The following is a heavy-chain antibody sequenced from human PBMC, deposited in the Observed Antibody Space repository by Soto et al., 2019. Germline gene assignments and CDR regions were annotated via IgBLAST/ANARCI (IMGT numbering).Heavy chain of an antibody. Sequence: ASVNVSCMASGYTFTGYYMHWVRQAPGQGLEWMGWINPNSGGTNYAQKFQGWVTMTRDTSASTFYMELSSLRYEDTAVCYCARDLWTRNLDYWGQGTTVTVSS. D-gene: IGHD3-3*01. V-gene: IGHV1-2*04. CDR2: INPNSGGT. J-gene: IGHJ4*02. CDR1: GYTFTGYY. CDR3: ARDLWTRNLDY.